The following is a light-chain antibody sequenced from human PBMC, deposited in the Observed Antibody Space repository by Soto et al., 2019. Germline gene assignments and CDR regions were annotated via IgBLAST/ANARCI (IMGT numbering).Light chain of an antibody. CDR3: QQSYSTPLT. J-gene: IGKJ4*01. Sequence: DIQLTQSPSFLSASEGDRVTITCRASQGISSYLALYQQKPGKAPNLLIHTASTLQSGGPSRFSGSGSGTEFTLTISSLQPEDFATYYCQQSYSTPLTFGGGTK. V-gene: IGKV1-9*01. CDR1: QGISSY. CDR2: TAS.